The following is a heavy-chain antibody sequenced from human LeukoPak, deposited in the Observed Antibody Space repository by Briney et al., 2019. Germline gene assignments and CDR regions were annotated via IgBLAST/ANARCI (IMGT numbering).Heavy chain of an antibody. CDR3: HVNMVGATGGGYYFDY. CDR2: ISWNSGSI. Sequence: PGGSLRLSCAASGFTFDDYAMHWVRQAPGKGLEWVSGISWNSGSIGYADSVKGRFTISRDNAKNSLYLQMNSLRAEDTAVYYFHVNMVGATGGGYYFDYWGQGTLVTVSS. CDR1: GFTFDDYA. J-gene: IGHJ4*02. V-gene: IGHV3-9*01. D-gene: IGHD1-26*01.